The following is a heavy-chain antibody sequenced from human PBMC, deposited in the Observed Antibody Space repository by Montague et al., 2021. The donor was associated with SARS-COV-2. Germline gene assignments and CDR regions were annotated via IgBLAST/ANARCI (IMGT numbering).Heavy chain of an antibody. D-gene: IGHD5-12*01. V-gene: IGHV4-39*06. J-gene: IGHJ4*02. Sequence: SETLSLTCTVSGGSISSSSYFWGWIRQPPGKGLEWIGSIYFGGGTYYXPSLESRVTISVDTSKNQFPLKLTSVAAADAAVYWCARVVGKGFSGYGTEGGFDYWGQGTLVSVSS. CDR2: IYFGGGT. CDR1: GGSISSSSYF. CDR3: ARVVGKGFSGYGTEGGFDY.